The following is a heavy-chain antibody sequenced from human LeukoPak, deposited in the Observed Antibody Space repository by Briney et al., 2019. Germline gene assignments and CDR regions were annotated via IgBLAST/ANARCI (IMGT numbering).Heavy chain of an antibody. D-gene: IGHD3-10*01. CDR2: IYRSGST. Sequence: GGSLRLSCAASGFTVSSNYMSWIRQAPGKGLEWVSVIYRSGSTHYADSVKDRFIISRDNSKNTLYLQMNSLRAEDTAVYHCAREAENYGLTFDFWGQGTMVTVSS. CDR1: GFTVSSNY. CDR3: AREAENYGLTFDF. J-gene: IGHJ3*01. V-gene: IGHV3-66*01.